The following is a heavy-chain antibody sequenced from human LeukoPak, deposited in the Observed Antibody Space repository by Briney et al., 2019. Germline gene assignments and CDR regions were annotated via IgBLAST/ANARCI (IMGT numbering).Heavy chain of an antibody. CDR1: GFTFSSYA. D-gene: IGHD3-22*01. CDR2: ISSSSSYI. J-gene: IGHJ4*02. CDR3: ARDNPTYYYDSSGYFDY. Sequence: GGSLRLSCAASGFTFSSYAMSWVRQAPGKGLEWVSSISSSSSYIYYADSVKGRFTISRDNAKNSLYLQMNSLRAEDTAVYYCARDNPTYYYDSSGYFDYWGQGTLVTVSS. V-gene: IGHV3-21*01.